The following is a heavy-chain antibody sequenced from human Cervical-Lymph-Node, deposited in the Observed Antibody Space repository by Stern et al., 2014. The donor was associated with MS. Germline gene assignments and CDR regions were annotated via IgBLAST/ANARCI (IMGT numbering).Heavy chain of an antibody. Sequence: EVQLVESGGGLEQPGGSLRLSCAASGFTFNNHDMSWARQAPGKGLEWVSSIKGGDGRTYYAESVKGRFTISRDDSKNTVYLQMNSLGADDTAVYYCAKGTWLDYWGQGTLVTVSS. CDR2: IKGGDGRT. V-gene: IGHV3-23*04. CDR1: GFTFNNHD. J-gene: IGHJ4*02. CDR3: AKGTWLDY.